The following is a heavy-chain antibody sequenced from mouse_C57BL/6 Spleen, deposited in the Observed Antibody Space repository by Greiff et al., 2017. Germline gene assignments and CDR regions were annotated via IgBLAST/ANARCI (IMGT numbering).Heavy chain of an antibody. V-gene: IGHV1-42*01. Sequence: VQLQQSGPELVKPGASVKISCKASGYSFTGYYMNWVKQSPEKSLEWIGEINPSTGGTTYNQKFKAKATLTVDKSSSTAYMQLKSLTSEDSAVYYCARSGGLLRYFDVGGTGTTVTVSS. CDR1: GYSFTGYY. J-gene: IGHJ1*03. D-gene: IGHD2-3*01. CDR2: INPSTGGT. CDR3: ARSGGLLRYFDV.